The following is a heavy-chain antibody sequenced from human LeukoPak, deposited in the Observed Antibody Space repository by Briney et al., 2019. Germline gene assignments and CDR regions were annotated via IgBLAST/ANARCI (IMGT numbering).Heavy chain of an antibody. J-gene: IGHJ4*02. D-gene: IGHD6-19*01. Sequence: GGSLGLSCAASGFTFSSYAMHWVRQAPGKGLEWVAVISYDGSNKYYADSVKGRFTISRDNSKNTLYLQMNSLRAEDTAVYYCARGYSSGWYLFDYWGQGTLVTVSS. CDR2: ISYDGSNK. CDR3: ARGYSSGWYLFDY. V-gene: IGHV3-30*04. CDR1: GFTFSSYA.